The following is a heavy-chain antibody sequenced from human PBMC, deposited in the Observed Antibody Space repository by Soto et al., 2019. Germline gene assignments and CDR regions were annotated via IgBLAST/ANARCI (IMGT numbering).Heavy chain of an antibody. D-gene: IGHD6-13*01. CDR2: IYPGDSDT. CDR1: GYSFTSYW. CDR3: ARHNIAAAGTFDY. J-gene: IGHJ4*02. V-gene: IGHV5-51*01. Sequence: GESLTTSCKGSGYSFTSYWIGWVLQMPGKGLECMGIIYPGDSDTRYSPSFQGQVTISADKSISTAYLQWSSLKASDTAMYYCARHNIAAAGTFDYWGQGTLVTVS.